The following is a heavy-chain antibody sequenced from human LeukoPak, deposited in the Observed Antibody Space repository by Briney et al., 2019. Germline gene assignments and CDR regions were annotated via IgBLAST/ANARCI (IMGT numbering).Heavy chain of an antibody. CDR3: ARDREFSSSSCLDV. CDR2: IYSGRNT. D-gene: IGHD6-13*01. J-gene: IGHJ6*04. Sequence: GGSLRRSCAASGFTISSNYMRWVRQAPGKGLEGGSVIYSGRNTYYADSVKGRFTISRDYSKHTLYLQMNSLRAEDTAVYYCARDREFSSSSCLDVWGKGTTVTVSS. V-gene: IGHV3-53*01. CDR1: GFTISSNY.